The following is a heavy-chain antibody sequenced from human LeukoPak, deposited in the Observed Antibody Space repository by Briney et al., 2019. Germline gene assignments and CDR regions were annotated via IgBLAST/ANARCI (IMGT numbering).Heavy chain of an antibody. D-gene: IGHD3-3*01. V-gene: IGHV1-8*01. CDR3: ARAHYDFWSGYYNAVNCFDP. J-gene: IGHJ5*02. Sequence: ASVKVSCPASGYTFTSYDINWVRQATGQGLEWMGWMNPNSGNTGYAQKFQGRVTMTRNTSISTAYMELSSLRSEDTAVYYCARAHYDFWSGYYNAVNCFDPWGQGTLVTVSS. CDR2: MNPNSGNT. CDR1: GYTFTSYD.